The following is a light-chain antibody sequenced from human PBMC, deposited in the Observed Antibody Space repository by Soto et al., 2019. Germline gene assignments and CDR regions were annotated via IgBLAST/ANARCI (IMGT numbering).Light chain of an antibody. CDR3: CSYAGTYTLV. Sequence: QSALTQPPSASGSPGQSVTISCTGTSSDVGSYNYVSWYQQHPDKAPKLMIYEVSNRPSGVPDRFSGSKSGNTASLTISGLQAEDEADYYCCSYAGTYTLVFGGGTKVTVL. CDR1: SSDVGSYNY. CDR2: EVS. J-gene: IGLJ2*01. V-gene: IGLV2-8*01.